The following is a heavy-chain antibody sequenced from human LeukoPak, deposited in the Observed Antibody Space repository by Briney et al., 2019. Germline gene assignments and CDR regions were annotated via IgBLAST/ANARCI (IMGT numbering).Heavy chain of an antibody. J-gene: IGHJ4*02. CDR1: GFTFSSYE. D-gene: IGHD3-22*01. Sequence: GGSLRLSCAASGFTFSSYEMNWVRQAPGKGLEWVSYISSSGSTIYYADSVKGRFTISRDNAKNSLYLQMNSLRAEDTAVYYCARDRRWHYYDSSGTFDYWGQGTLVTVSS. CDR2: ISSSGSTI. CDR3: ARDRRWHYYDSSGTFDY. V-gene: IGHV3-48*03.